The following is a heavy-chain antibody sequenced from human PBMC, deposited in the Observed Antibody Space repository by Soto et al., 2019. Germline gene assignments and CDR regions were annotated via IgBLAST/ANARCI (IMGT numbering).Heavy chain of an antibody. D-gene: IGHD3-22*01. CDR3: TWRSGEYYDY. CDR1: TFTFTSNG. V-gene: IGHV3-23*01. J-gene: IGHJ4*02. Sequence: EVQLLESGGGLVQPGGSLRLSCAAPTFTFTSNGMSWVRQAPGKGLQWVSGITGSDGVTYYADSVKGRFTLARDTSKNTLCLQMNSLRAEDTAVYYCTWRSGEYYDYWGQGTLFSVSS. CDR2: ITGSDGVT.